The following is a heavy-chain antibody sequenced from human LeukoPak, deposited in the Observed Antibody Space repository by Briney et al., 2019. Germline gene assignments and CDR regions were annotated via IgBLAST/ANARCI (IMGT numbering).Heavy chain of an antibody. CDR1: GYSFTSYW. CDR2: IYPGDSDT. CDR3: ARRRGGYCSGGSCYWFDP. Sequence: GESLKISCKASGYSFTSYWIGWVRQMPGKGLEWMGIIYPGDSDTRYSPSFQGQVTISADKSISTSYLQWSSLKASDTAMYYCARRRGGYCSGGSCYWFDPWGQGTLVTVSS. D-gene: IGHD2-15*01. V-gene: IGHV5-51*01. J-gene: IGHJ5*02.